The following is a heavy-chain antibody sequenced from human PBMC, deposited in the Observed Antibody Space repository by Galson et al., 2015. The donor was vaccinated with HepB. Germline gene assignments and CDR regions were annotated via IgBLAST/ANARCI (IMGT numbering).Heavy chain of an antibody. CDR2: IRYDGSNE. CDR3: AKDRGYSGNYYFDY. J-gene: IGHJ4*02. V-gene: IGHV3-30*02. CDR1: GFTFSSFG. D-gene: IGHD1-26*01. Sequence: SLRLSCATAGFTFSSFGMHWVRQAPGKGLEWVAFIRYDGSNEDYADPLKSRFTISRDNSKNTVYLHMNSLSSEDTAVYYCAKDRGYSGNYYFDYWGQGSLVTVSS.